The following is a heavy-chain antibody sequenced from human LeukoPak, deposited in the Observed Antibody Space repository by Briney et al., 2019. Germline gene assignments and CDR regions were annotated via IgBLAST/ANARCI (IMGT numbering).Heavy chain of an antibody. CDR3: GRGDGYNQPNDY. J-gene: IGHJ4*02. D-gene: IGHD5-24*01. CDR2: IIPIFGTA. CDR1: GYIFTYYG. V-gene: IGHV1-69*13. Sequence: ASVKVSCKASGYIFTYYGISWVRQAPGQGLEWMGGIIPIFGTANYAQKFQGRVTITADESTSTAYMELSSLRSEDTAVYYCGRGDGYNQPNDYWGQGTLVTVSS.